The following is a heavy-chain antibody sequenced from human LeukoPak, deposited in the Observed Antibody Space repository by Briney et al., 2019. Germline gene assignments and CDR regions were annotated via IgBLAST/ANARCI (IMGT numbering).Heavy chain of an antibody. J-gene: IGHJ6*02. V-gene: IGHV3-33*08. CDR2: IWYDGSNK. D-gene: IGHD7-27*01. CDR3: ARTTGEYGMDV. CDR1: GFTFSSYG. Sequence: GGSLRLSCAASGFTFSSYGMRWVRQAPGKGLEWVAVIWYDGSNKYYADSVKGRFTISRDNSKNTLYLQMNSLRAEDTAVYYCARTTGEYGMDVWGQGTTVTVSS.